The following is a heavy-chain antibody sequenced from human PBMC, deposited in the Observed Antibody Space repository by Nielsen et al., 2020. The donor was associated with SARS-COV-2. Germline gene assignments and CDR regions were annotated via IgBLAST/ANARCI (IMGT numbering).Heavy chain of an antibody. CDR1: GGSFSGYY. Sequence: SETLSLTCAVYGGSFSGYYWNWIRQPPGKGLEWIGEINHSGSTYYNPSLKSRVTISVDTSKNQFSLKLSSVTAADTAVYYCARDSRRSYYAALDIWGQGTMVTVSS. J-gene: IGHJ3*02. D-gene: IGHD1-26*01. CDR3: ARDSRRSYYAALDI. CDR2: INHSGST. V-gene: IGHV4-34*01.